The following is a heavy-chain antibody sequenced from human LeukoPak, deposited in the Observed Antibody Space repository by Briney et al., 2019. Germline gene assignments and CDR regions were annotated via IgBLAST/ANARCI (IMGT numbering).Heavy chain of an antibody. CDR1: GGSISSYY. Sequence: SETLSLTCTVSGGSISSYYWSWIRQPPGKGPEWIGYIYYSGSTNYNPSLKSRVTISVDTSKNQFSLKLSSVTAADTAVYYCARLYYDSSGYSGLDAFDIWGQGTMVTVSS. J-gene: IGHJ3*02. D-gene: IGHD3-22*01. V-gene: IGHV4-59*08. CDR2: IYYSGST. CDR3: ARLYYDSSGYSGLDAFDI.